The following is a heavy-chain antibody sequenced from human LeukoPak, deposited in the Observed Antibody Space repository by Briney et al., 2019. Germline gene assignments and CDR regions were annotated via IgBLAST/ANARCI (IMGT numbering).Heavy chain of an antibody. V-gene: IGHV3-23*01. D-gene: IGHD3-22*01. CDR2: SSGSGSIT. CDR3: AKDLSSGYYDAFDI. J-gene: IGHJ3*02. Sequence: GGSLRLSCAASGFTSSSYVMSWVRQAPGKGLEWVSASSGSGSITYYADSVKGRFTISRDNSNNTLYLQMNSLRAEDTAVYYCAKDLSSGYYDAFDIWGQGTMVTVSS. CDR1: GFTSSSYV.